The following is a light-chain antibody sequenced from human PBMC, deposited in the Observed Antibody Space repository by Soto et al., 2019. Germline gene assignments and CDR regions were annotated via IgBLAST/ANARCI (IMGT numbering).Light chain of an antibody. J-gene: IGKJ2*01. CDR3: QQYVNPPCT. V-gene: IGKV3-20*01. CDR1: QSVGSTY. Sequence: ETVLTQSPGTLSLSPGERATLSCRASQSVGSTYLAWYQQKPGQAPRLLIYDTFNRATGIPYRFSGSGSGTDFTLTISRLEPEEVAVYHCQQYVNPPCTFGQGTKLEIK. CDR2: DTF.